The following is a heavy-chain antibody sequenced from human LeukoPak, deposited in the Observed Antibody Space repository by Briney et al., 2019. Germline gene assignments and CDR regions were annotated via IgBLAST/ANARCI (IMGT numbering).Heavy chain of an antibody. CDR1: GFTFSGYS. CDR2: ITTSGTV. Sequence: GGSLRLSCAASGFTFSGYSMNWVRQAPGKGLEWVSFITTSGTVYYAESVKGRFTISRDNAKNSLYLQMSSLRDEDTAVYYCARVRSAYYFDYWGQGTLVTVSS. J-gene: IGHJ4*02. CDR3: ARVRSAYYFDY. V-gene: IGHV3-48*02.